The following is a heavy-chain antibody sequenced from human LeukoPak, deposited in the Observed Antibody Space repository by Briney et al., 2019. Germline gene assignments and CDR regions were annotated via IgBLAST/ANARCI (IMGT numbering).Heavy chain of an antibody. CDR3: ARDLTFD. CDR2: ISYDGSNK. V-gene: IGHV3-30-3*01. Sequence: PGGSLKLSCAASGFTFSSYAMHWVRQAPGKGLEWVAVISYDGSNKYYADSVKGRFTISRGNSKNTLYLQMNSLRAEDTAVYYCARDLTFDWGQGTLVTVSS. D-gene: IGHD2/OR15-2a*01. CDR1: GFTFSSYA. J-gene: IGHJ4*02.